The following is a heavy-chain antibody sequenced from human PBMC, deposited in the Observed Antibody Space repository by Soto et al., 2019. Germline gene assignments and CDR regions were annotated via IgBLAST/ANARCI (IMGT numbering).Heavy chain of an antibody. D-gene: IGHD3-10*01. CDR2: ISGSGGST. V-gene: IGHV3-23*01. CDR3: AKDRFMVRVNDAFDI. Sequence: EVQLLESGGGLVQPGGSLRLSCAASGFTFSSYAMSWVRQAPGKGLEWVSAISGSGGSTYYADSVKGRFTISRDNSKNTRDLQMNSLRAEDTAVYYCAKDRFMVRVNDAFDIWGQGTMVTVSS. CDR1: GFTFSSYA. J-gene: IGHJ3*02.